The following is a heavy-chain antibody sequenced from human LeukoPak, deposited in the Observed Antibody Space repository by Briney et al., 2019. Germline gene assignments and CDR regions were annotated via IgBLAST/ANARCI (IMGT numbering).Heavy chain of an antibody. J-gene: IGHJ4*02. CDR2: ISSNGGST. Sequence: GGSLRLSCSASGFIFSNYAMHWVRQAPGKGLEYVSAISSNGGSTYYADSVKGRFTISRDNSKNTLYLQMSSLRTEDTAVYYCVKGKGIAVTSLDYWGQGTLVTVSS. V-gene: IGHV3-64D*06. CDR3: VKGKGIAVTSLDY. CDR1: GFIFSNYA. D-gene: IGHD6-19*01.